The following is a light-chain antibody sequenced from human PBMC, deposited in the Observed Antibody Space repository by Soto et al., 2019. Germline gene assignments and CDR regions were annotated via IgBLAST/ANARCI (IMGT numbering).Light chain of an antibody. CDR1: NIGSKS. Sequence: SYELTQPPSVSVAPGQTARITCGGTNIGSKSVHWYQQRPGQAPVLVVYDDSYRPSGIPERFSASNSGNTATLTISRVEAGDEADYYCQVWDSSSDHSVVFGGGTKLTVL. V-gene: IGLV3-21*02. J-gene: IGLJ2*01. CDR3: QVWDSSSDHSVV. CDR2: DDS.